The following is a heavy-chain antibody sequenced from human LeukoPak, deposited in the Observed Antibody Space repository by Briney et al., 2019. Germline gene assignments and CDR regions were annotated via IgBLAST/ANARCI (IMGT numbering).Heavy chain of an antibody. D-gene: IGHD3-3*01. CDR1: GFTFKNYA. Sequence: GGSLRLSCAASGFTFKNYAMSWVRQAPGMGLEWVSAISGSGSFTSYTDSVKGRFTISRDNSKSTLFLQMNSLRVEDTAVYYCARDSPGGITIKGWGQGTMVTVSS. CDR2: ISGSGSFT. J-gene: IGHJ3*01. V-gene: IGHV3-23*01. CDR3: ARDSPGGITIKG.